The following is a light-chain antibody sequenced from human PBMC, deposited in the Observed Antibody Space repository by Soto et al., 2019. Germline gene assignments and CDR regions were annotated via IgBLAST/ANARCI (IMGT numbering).Light chain of an antibody. Sequence: EFVLTQSPGTLSLSPGERATLSCTASQSVSSSYLVWHQQKPGQAPRLLIYAASRTATGISDRFSGRGSGTDFILTISRLEPEDFAVYYCQQYGSSPWTFGQGTKVDSK. CDR2: AAS. CDR1: QSVSSSY. V-gene: IGKV3-20*01. J-gene: IGKJ1*01. CDR3: QQYGSSPWT.